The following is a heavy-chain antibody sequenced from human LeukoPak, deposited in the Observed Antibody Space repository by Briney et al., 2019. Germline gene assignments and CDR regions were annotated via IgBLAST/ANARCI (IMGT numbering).Heavy chain of an antibody. Sequence: SETLSLTCTVTGGSISTYFWTLIRQPPGKGLEWIGYIDYSAYTKYNPSLKSRVTISVDTSKNQFSLSLSSLTAADTAVYYCAREVSRGRSGYQIDYWGPGTLVTVSS. CDR2: IDYSAYT. V-gene: IGHV4-59*01. CDR1: GGSISTYF. J-gene: IGHJ4*02. D-gene: IGHD3-22*01. CDR3: AREVSRGRSGYQIDY.